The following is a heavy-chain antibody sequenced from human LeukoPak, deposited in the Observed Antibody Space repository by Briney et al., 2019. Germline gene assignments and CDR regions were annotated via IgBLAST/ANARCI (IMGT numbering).Heavy chain of an antibody. D-gene: IGHD2-2*01. Sequence: PSETLSLTCTVSGGSISSGGYYWSWIRQHPGKGLEWIGYIYYSGSTYYNPSLKSRVTISVDTSKNQFSLKLSSVTAADTAMYYCARDGEDIVVVPARWGQGTLVTVSS. CDR2: IYYSGST. CDR1: GGSISSGGYY. CDR3: ARDGEDIVVVPAR. V-gene: IGHV4-31*03. J-gene: IGHJ4*02.